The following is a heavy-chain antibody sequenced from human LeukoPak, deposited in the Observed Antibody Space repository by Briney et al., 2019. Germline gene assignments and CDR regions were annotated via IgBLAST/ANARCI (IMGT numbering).Heavy chain of an antibody. J-gene: IGHJ4*02. CDR3: ARGPLLNSLFDY. D-gene: IGHD2-21*01. V-gene: IGHV3-13*01. Sequence: PGRSLRLSCAASGFTFSSYDMHWVRQATGKGLEWVSAIGTAGDTYYPGSVKGRFTISRENAKNSLYLQMNSLRAGDTAVYYCARGPLLNSLFDYWGQGTLVTVSS. CDR2: IGTAGDT. CDR1: GFTFSSYD.